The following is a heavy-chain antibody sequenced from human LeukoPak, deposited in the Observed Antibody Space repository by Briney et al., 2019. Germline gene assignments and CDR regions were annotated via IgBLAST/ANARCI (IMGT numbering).Heavy chain of an antibody. CDR1: GFTFSSYS. Sequence: PGGSLRLSCAASGFTFSSYSMNWVRQAPGKGLEWVSSISSSSSYIYYADSVKGRFTISRDNAKNSLYLQMNSLRAEDTAVYYCARARGYSGYDWYYWGQGTLVTVSS. D-gene: IGHD5-12*01. CDR2: ISSSSSYI. CDR3: ARARGYSGYDWYY. V-gene: IGHV3-21*01. J-gene: IGHJ4*02.